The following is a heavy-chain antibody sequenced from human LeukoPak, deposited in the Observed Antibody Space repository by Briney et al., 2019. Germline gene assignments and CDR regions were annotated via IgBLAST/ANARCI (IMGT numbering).Heavy chain of an antibody. Sequence: GGSLRLSCAASGFTFSSYWMHWVRQAPGKGLVWVSRINTDGSSTSYADSVKGRFTISRDNSENTLYLQMNSLRAEDTAVFYCAESSSWYVSGEYFQHWGQGTLVTVSS. V-gene: IGHV3-74*01. CDR2: INTDGSST. CDR1: GFTFSSYW. CDR3: AESSSWYVSGEYFQH. D-gene: IGHD6-13*01. J-gene: IGHJ1*01.